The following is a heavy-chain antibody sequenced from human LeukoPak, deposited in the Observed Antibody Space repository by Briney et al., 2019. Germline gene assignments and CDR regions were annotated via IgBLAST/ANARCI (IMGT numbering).Heavy chain of an antibody. J-gene: IGHJ4*02. CDR1: GFTFSSYA. Sequence: GGSLRLSCAASGFTFSSYAMSWVRQAPGKGLEWVGFIRSKAYGGTTEYDASVKGRFTISRDDSKSIAYLQMNSLKTEDTAVYYCSRDPLHHYGSGSYYHFDYWGQGTLVTVSS. CDR3: SRDPLHHYGSGSYYHFDY. V-gene: IGHV3-49*04. D-gene: IGHD3-10*01. CDR2: IRSKAYGGTT.